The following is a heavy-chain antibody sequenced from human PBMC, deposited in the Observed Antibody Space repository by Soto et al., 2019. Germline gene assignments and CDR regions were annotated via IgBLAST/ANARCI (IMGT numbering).Heavy chain of an antibody. J-gene: IGHJ4*02. D-gene: IGHD6-13*01. CDR3: ARGREAAAGGFDY. V-gene: IGHV4-59*01. CDR2: IYYSGST. Sequence: SETLSLTCTVSGGSLSSYYWSWIRQPPGKGLEWIGYIYYSGSTNYNPSLKSRVTISVDTSKNQFSLKLSSVTAADTAVYYCARGREAAAGGFDYWGQGTLVTVSS. CDR1: GGSLSSYY.